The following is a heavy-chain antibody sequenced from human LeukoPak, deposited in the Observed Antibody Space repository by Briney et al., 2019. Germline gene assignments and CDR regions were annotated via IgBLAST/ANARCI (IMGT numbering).Heavy chain of an antibody. CDR2: ISSSSNYI. V-gene: IGHV3-21*01. CDR1: GFTFSSYS. J-gene: IGHJ6*02. CDR3: ARYCGGDCYGMDV. D-gene: IGHD2-21*01. Sequence: GGSLRLSCAASGFTFSSYSMNWVRQAPGKGLEWVSSISSSSNYIYYANSVKGRFTISRDNAKNSLYLQMNSLRAEDTAVYYCARYCGGDCYGMDVWGQGTTVTVSS.